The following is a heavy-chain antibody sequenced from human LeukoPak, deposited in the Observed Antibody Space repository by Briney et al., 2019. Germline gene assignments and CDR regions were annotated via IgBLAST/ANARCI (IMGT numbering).Heavy chain of an antibody. V-gene: IGHV1-69*05. CDR2: IIPIFGTA. Sequence: GASVKVSCKASGGTFSSYAISWVRQAPGQGLEWMGGIIPIFGTANYAQKFQGRVTITTDESTSTAYMELSSLRSEDTAVYYCAREAYDFWSGSKHPFDYWGQGTLVTVSS. CDR3: AREAYDFWSGSKHPFDY. J-gene: IGHJ4*02. CDR1: GGTFSSYA. D-gene: IGHD3-3*01.